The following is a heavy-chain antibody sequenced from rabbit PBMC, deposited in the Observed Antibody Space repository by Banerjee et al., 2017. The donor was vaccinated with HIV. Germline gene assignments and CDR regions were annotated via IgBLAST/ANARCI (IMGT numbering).Heavy chain of an antibody. CDR1: GFSFSSSYW. J-gene: IGHJ4*01. CDR3: ARDRDASGGGWAYDL. V-gene: IGHV1S45*01. D-gene: IGHD1-1*01. Sequence: QEQLEESGGDLVKPEGSLTLTCTASGFSFSSSYWICWVRQAPGKGLEWIGCINTGSSGSTYYASWAKGRFTISKTSSTTVTLQMTSLTAADTATYFCARDRDASGGGWAYDLWGQGTLVTVS. CDR2: INTGSSGST.